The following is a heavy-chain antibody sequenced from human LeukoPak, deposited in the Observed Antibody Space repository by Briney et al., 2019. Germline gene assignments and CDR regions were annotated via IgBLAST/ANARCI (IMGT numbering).Heavy chain of an antibody. CDR1: GFTFSSYW. CDR3: ARGGYSLYYYYYGMDV. J-gene: IGHJ6*04. Sequence: GGSLRLSCAASGFTFSSYWMHWVRQAPGKGLVWVSRINSDGSSTSYADSVKGRFTISRDNAKNTLYLQMNSLRAEDTAVYHCARGGYSLYYYYYGMDVWGKGTTVTVSS. D-gene: IGHD5-18*01. V-gene: IGHV3-74*01. CDR2: INSDGSST.